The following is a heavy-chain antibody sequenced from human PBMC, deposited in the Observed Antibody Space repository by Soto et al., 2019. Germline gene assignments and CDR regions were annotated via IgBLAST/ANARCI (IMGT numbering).Heavy chain of an antibody. CDR2: FSGSGDDT. Sequence: EVQLSESGGGLVQPGGSLRLSCAATGFTLRTNGMSWVRQAPGKGLEWVSSFSGSGDDTWYADSLKGRFTISRDNSKNTLYLQMNSLRAEDTALYYCAGHGGYSYLGEGTLVTVSS. D-gene: IGHD4-17*01. J-gene: IGHJ4*02. CDR1: GFTLRTNG. CDR3: AGHGGYSY. V-gene: IGHV3-23*01.